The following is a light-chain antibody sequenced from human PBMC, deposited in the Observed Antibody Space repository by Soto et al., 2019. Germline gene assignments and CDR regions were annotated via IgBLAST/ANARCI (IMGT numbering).Light chain of an antibody. CDR1: QSVSSN. CDR3: QQRSNWWIT. V-gene: IGKV3-15*01. CDR2: GAS. J-gene: IGKJ5*01. Sequence: IVMTQSPATLSVSPGERATLSCRASQSVSSNLAWYQQKAGQAPRLLMYGASTRATGIPARFSGSGSGTDFTLTISSLEPEDFAVYYCQQRSNWWITFGQGTRLEIK.